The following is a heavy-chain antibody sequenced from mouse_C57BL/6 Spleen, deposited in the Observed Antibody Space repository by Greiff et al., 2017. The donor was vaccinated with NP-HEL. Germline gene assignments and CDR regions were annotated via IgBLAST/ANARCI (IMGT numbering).Heavy chain of an antibody. Sequence: VKLMESGAELVKPGASVKISCKASGYAFSSYWMNWVKQRPGKGLEWIGQIYPGDGDTNYNGKFKGKATLTADKSSSTAYMQLSSLTSEDSAVYFCARDGKGGAWFAYWGQGTLVTVSA. D-gene: IGHD2-1*01. CDR3: ARDGKGGAWFAY. V-gene: IGHV1-80*01. J-gene: IGHJ3*01. CDR2: IYPGDGDT. CDR1: GYAFSSYW.